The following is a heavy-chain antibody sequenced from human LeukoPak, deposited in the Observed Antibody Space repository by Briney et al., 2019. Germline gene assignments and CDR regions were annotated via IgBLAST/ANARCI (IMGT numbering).Heavy chain of an antibody. CDR1: GGSISSSSYY. J-gene: IGHJ2*01. V-gene: IGHV4-39*07. D-gene: IGHD1-14*01. CDR3: ARGGNGWYFDL. CDR2: IDHSGST. Sequence: PSETLSLTCTVSGGSISSSSYYWSWIRQPPGKGLQWIGQIDHSGSTHSIPSLKSRVTISLDTSQSQVSLKVNPVTAADTAVYFCARGGNGWYFDLWGRGTLVTVSS.